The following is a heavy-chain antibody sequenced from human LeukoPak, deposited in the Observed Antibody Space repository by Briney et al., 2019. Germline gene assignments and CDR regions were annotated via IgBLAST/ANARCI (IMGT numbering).Heavy chain of an antibody. D-gene: IGHD2-2*03. CDR3: AKDIGYCSSTSCYIFGAFDI. CDR2: ISWNSGSM. CDR1: GFTFDDYA. J-gene: IGHJ3*02. Sequence: GRSLRLSCAASGFTFDDYAMHWVRQAPGKGLEWVSGISWNSGSMGYADSVKGRFTISRDNAKNSLYLQMNSLGAEDTALYCCAKDIGYCSSTSCYIFGAFDIWGQGTMVTVSS. V-gene: IGHV3-9*01.